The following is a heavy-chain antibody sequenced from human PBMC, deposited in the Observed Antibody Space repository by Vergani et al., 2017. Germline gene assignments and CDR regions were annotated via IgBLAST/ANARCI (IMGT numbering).Heavy chain of an antibody. D-gene: IGHD2/OR15-2a*01. CDR2: ICHTEDT. V-gene: IGHV4-39*07. J-gene: IGHJ6*03. CDR3: ARAGLPFYAFYMDV. CDR1: GGSINPRSSF. Sequence: QLQLQESGPGLVKPSETLSLICTVSGGSINPRSSFWGWIRHSPGKGLEWIGEICHTEDTKYSPALKSRVTVSVDESRNLFSLRLNSVTAADTAVYYCARAGLPFYAFYMDVWGKGITVTVSS.